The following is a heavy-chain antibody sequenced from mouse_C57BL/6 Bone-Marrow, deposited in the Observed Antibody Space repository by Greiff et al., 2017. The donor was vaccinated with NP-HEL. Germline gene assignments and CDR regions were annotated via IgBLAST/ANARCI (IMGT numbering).Heavy chain of an antibody. V-gene: IGHV14-4*01. CDR3: TPVTGYFDY. CDR1: GFNIKDDY. J-gene: IGHJ2*01. Sequence: VQLQQSGAELVRPGASVKLSCTASGFNIKDDYMHWVKQRPEQGLEWIGWIDPENGDTEYASKFQGKATITADTSSNTAYLQLSSLTSEDTAFYYCTPVTGYFDYWGQGTTLTVSS. CDR2: IDPENGDT. D-gene: IGHD4-1*01.